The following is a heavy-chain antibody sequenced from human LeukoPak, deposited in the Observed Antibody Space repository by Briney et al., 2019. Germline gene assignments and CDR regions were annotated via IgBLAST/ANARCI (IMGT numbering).Heavy chain of an antibody. CDR2: INTNTGNP. CDR3: ARDDTPAPGRDNYSWVDY. Sequence: ASVKVSCKASGYTFTNYAMNWVRQAPGQGLEWMGWINTNTGNPTYAQGFTGRFVFSLDTSVSTAYLQISSLKAEDTAVYYCARDDTPAPGRDNYSWVDYWGQGTLVTVSS. J-gene: IGHJ4*02. D-gene: IGHD5-24*01. V-gene: IGHV7-4-1*02. CDR1: GYTFTNYA.